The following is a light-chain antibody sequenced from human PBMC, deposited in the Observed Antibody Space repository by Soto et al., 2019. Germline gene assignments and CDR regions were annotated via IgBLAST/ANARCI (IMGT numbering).Light chain of an antibody. Sequence: QSALTQPASVSGSPGQSITISCTGTSSDVGAYNYVSWYQQHPGKAPKLMIYEVSSRPSGVSNRFSGSKSGNTASLTISGLQAEDEADYYCASYTSSSTWVVGGGTKLTVL. CDR2: EVS. J-gene: IGLJ3*02. CDR1: SSDVGAYNY. V-gene: IGLV2-14*01. CDR3: ASYTSSSTWV.